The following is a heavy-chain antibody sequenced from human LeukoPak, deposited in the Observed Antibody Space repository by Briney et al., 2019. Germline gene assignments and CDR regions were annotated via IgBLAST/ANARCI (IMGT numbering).Heavy chain of an antibody. CDR1: GGSFSGYY. V-gene: IGHV4-59*08. Sequence: KPSETLSLTCAVYGGSFSGYYWSWIRQPPGKGLEWIGYIYYSGSTNYNPSLKSRVTISVDTSKNQFSLKLSSVTAADTAVYYCASYDYGESWGQGTLVTVSS. J-gene: IGHJ4*02. CDR3: ASYDYGES. CDR2: IYYSGST. D-gene: IGHD4-17*01.